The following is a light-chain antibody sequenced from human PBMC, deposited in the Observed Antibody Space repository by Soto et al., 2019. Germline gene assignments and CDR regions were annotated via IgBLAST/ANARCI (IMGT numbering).Light chain of an antibody. CDR2: DNN. V-gene: IGLV1-51*01. CDR1: NSNIGHNY. J-gene: IGLJ2*01. Sequence: QSVLTQPPSLSAAPGQEVTISCSGSNSNIGHNYVSWYQQLPGTAPKLLICDNNKRPSGIPDRFSGSKSGTSATLGITGLQTGEDADYYYGVWDSSLSAVVFGGGTKVTVL. CDR3: GVWDSSLSAVV.